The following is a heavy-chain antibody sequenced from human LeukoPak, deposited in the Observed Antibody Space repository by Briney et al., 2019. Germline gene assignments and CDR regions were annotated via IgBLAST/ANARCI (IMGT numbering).Heavy chain of an antibody. CDR3: ARELYDYVWGSYLPYYFDY. Sequence: ASVKVSCKTSGYTFTSYVMNWVRQAPGQGLEWMGWINPNSGGTNYAQKFQGRVTMTRDTSISTAYMELSRLRSDDTAVYYCARELYDYVWGSYLPYYFDYWGQGTLVTVSS. V-gene: IGHV1-2*02. J-gene: IGHJ4*02. D-gene: IGHD3-16*02. CDR2: INPNSGGT. CDR1: GYTFTSYV.